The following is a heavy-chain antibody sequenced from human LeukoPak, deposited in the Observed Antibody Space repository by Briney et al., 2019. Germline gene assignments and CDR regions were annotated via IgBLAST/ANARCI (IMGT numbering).Heavy chain of an antibody. Sequence: ASVTVSCKASGGTFSSYAISWVRQAPGQGLGWMGGIIPIFGTANYAQKFQGRVTITTDESTSTAYMELSSLRSEDTAVYYCASNFAGSGSLFWGQGTLVTVSS. V-gene: IGHV1-69*05. D-gene: IGHD3-10*01. CDR2: IIPIFGTA. CDR3: ASNFAGSGSLF. CDR1: GGTFSSYA. J-gene: IGHJ4*02.